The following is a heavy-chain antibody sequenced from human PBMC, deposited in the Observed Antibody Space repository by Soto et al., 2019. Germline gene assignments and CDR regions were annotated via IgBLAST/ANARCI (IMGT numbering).Heavy chain of an antibody. Sequence: PGGSLRLSYAASGFTFSSYSMTWVRQGPGKGLEWVSSISSSSSYIYYADSVKGRFTISRDDSKNSLYLQMHSLRAEDTAVYYCARNSALLINHEFDPWGQGTLVTVSS. V-gene: IGHV3-21*01. CDR3: ARNSALLINHEFDP. D-gene: IGHD3-10*01. CDR2: ISSSSSYI. CDR1: GFTFSSYS. J-gene: IGHJ5*02.